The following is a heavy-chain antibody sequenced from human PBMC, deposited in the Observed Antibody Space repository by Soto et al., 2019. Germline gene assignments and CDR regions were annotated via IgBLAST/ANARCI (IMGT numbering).Heavy chain of an antibody. Sequence: GGSLRLSCAASGFTFSSYSMNWVRQAPGKGLEWVSSISSSSSYIYYADSVKGRFTISRDNAKNSLYLQMNSLRAEDTAVYYCARDLFKVYPWGARQPGDYYYYGMDVWGQGTTVTVSS. V-gene: IGHV3-21*01. CDR1: GFTFSSYS. CDR3: ARDLFKVYPWGARQPGDYYYYGMDV. D-gene: IGHD2-2*02. J-gene: IGHJ6*02. CDR2: ISSSSSYI.